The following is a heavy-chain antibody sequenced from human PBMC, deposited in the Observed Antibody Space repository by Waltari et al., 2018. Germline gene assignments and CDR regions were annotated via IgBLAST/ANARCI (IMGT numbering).Heavy chain of an antibody. D-gene: IGHD3-16*01. Sequence: QVQLVQSGAAVKKPGSSVKVSCKASGGTFGSYAISWVRQAPGEGLEGMGGIIPIFGTAPNYVQKFQGRLTVTADESTATVYMDLSSLRSDDTAVYYCARRQLGGAFDPWGQGTLVSVSS. J-gene: IGHJ5*02. CDR1: GGTFGSYA. CDR2: IIPIFGTAP. V-gene: IGHV1-69*12. CDR3: ARRQLGGAFDP.